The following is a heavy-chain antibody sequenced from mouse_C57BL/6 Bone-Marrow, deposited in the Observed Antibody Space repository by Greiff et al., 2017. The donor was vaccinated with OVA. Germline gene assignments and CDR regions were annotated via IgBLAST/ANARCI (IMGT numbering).Heavy chain of an antibody. D-gene: IGHD4-1*01. Sequence: EVQLQESGGGLVQPGGSLKLSCAASGFTFSDYYMYWVRQTPEKRLEWVAYISNGGGSTYYPDTVKGRFTISRDNAKNTLYLQMSRLKSEDTAMYYCARRWDVGWYFDVWGTGTTVTVSS. CDR2: ISNGGGST. CDR3: ARRWDVGWYFDV. J-gene: IGHJ1*03. CDR1: GFTFSDYY. V-gene: IGHV5-12*01.